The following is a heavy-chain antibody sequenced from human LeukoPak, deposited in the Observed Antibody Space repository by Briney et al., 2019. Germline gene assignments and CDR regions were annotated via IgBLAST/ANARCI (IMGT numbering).Heavy chain of an antibody. CDR2: IHYTGST. J-gene: IGHJ4*02. Sequence: SETLSLTCTVSGGSISSYYWTWIRQTPGKGLEWIGFIHYTGSTNYNPSLKSRFTISVDTSKSQFPLELTSVTAADTAVYYCAGGPAVTTNDYWGQGTLVTVSS. CDR1: GGSISSYY. D-gene: IGHD4-17*01. V-gene: IGHV4-59*01. CDR3: AGGPAVTTNDY.